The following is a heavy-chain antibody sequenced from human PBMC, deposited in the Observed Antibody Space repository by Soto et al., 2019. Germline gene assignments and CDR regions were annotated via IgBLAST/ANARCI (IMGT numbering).Heavy chain of an antibody. CDR2: IYYSGST. D-gene: IGHD5-18*01. J-gene: IGHJ4*02. V-gene: IGHV4-39*01. CDR3: VSGYSWVGFDY. Sequence: PSETLSLTCTVSGGSISSSSYYWGWIRQPPGKGLEWVGSIYYSGSTYCNPSLKTRVTISVDTSKNQVSLKLSSVTAADTAVYNCVSGYSWVGFDYWGQGTLVNVSS. CDR1: GGSISSSSYY.